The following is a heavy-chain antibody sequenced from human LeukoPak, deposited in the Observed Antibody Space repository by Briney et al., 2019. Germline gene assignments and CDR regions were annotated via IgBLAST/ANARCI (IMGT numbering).Heavy chain of an antibody. D-gene: IGHD3-10*01. V-gene: IGHV4-34*01. CDR1: GESLSGYR. CDR3: ARVFGYYYYYLDV. Sequence: SETLSLTCEVYGESLSGYRWTWIRQPPGKGLEWIGEIDHSGSTTYTSSLEGRGTITADPSKNQFSLSLTPVTAADTAVYYCARVFGYYYYYLDVWGKGTTVTVSS. CDR2: IDHSGST. J-gene: IGHJ6*03.